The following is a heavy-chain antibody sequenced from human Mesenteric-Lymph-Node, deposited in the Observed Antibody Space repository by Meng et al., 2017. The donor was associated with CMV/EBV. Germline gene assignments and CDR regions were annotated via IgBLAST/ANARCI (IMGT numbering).Heavy chain of an antibody. CDR1: GLMFSNYW. V-gene: IGHV3-7*04. CDR2: IKEDGTEK. D-gene: IGHD3-16*01. J-gene: IGHJ6*02. CDR3: AGGGEYYGMDF. Sequence: GESLKISCADSGLMFSNYWMSWVCQAPGKGLEWVANIKEDGTEKNYVDSVKGRFSISRDNAKKSLYLQMNSLRAEDTAVYYCAGGGEYYGMDFWGRGTTVTVSS.